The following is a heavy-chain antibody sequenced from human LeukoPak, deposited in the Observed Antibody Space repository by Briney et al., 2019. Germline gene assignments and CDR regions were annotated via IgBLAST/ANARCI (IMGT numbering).Heavy chain of an antibody. V-gene: IGHV1-8*01. J-gene: IGHJ4*02. D-gene: IGHD3-9*01. CDR1: GYTFTSYD. Sequence: ASVKVSCKASGYTFTSYDINWVRQATGQGLEWMGWMNPHSGNTGYAQKFQGRVTMTRNTSIRSEDTAVYYCARGQKGYYDILTGYYKYDFDYWGQGTLVTVSS. CDR3: ARGQKGYYDILTGYYKYDFDY. CDR2: MNPHSGNT.